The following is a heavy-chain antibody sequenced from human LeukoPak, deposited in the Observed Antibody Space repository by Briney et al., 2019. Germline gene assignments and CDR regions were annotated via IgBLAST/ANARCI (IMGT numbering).Heavy chain of an antibody. CDR2: ISSSSSYI. CDR3: ASSYYYDSSGNLQATPLLDY. V-gene: IGHV3-21*01. CDR1: GGSISSSS. Sequence: ETLSLTCTVSGGSISSSSYYWGWIRQAPGKGLEWVSSISSSSSYIYYADSVKGRFTISRDNAKNSLYLQMNSLRAEDTAVYYCASSYYYDSSGNLQATPLLDYWGQGTLVTVSS. D-gene: IGHD3-22*01. J-gene: IGHJ4*02.